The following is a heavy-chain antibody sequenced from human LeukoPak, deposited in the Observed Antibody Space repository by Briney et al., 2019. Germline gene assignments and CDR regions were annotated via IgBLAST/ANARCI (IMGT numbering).Heavy chain of an antibody. D-gene: IGHD2-21*02. CDR2: ISTKTDGGTA. CDR1: GFTFSDAW. V-gene: IGHV3-15*05. CDR3: IKSSGDWH. Sequence: PGGSLRLSCAASGFTFSDAWMTWVRQAPGKGLEWVGRISTKTDGGTADYAAPAKGRFTISRDDSKNTLYLQMNSLKTDDTAVYYCIKSSGDWHWGQGTLVTVSS. J-gene: IGHJ4*02.